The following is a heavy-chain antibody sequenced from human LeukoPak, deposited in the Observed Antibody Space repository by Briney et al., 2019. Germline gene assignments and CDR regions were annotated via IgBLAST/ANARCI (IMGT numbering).Heavy chain of an antibody. CDR3: ASSGGGLSGWYEILDC. Sequence: VASVKVSCKASGGTFSSYAISWVRQAPGQGLEWMGRIIPILGIANYAQKFQGRVTITADKSTSTAYMELSSLRSEDTAVYYCASSGGGLSGWYEILDCWGQGTLVTVSS. D-gene: IGHD6-19*01. CDR2: IIPILGIA. V-gene: IGHV1-69*04. J-gene: IGHJ4*02. CDR1: GGTFSSYA.